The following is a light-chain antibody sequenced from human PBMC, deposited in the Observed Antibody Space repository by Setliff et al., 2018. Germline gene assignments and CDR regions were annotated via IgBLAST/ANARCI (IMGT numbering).Light chain of an antibody. V-gene: IGLV2-23*02. J-gene: IGLJ2*01. CDR2: DVS. Sequence: ALTQPASVSGSPGQSITISCTGTSSDVGGYNYVSWYQQHPGKAPKLMIYDVSKRPSGVSNRFSGSKSGNTASLTISGLQAEDEADYYCCSYAGSGTLFGGGTKVTVL. CDR3: CSYAGSGTL. CDR1: SSDVGGYNY.